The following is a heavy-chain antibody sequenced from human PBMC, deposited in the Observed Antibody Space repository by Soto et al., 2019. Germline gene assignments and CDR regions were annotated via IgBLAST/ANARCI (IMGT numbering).Heavy chain of an antibody. CDR3: ERQPGGRGLDRFHY. D-gene: IGHD3-10*01. CDR2: IYPVYSDT. V-gene: IGHV5-51*01. J-gene: IGHJ4*02. CDR1: GYSFTSYW. Sequence: PGESLKISCKGSGYSFTSYWIFWVRQMPVKGLEFMGIIYPVYSDTRYSPSFQGHVTVSSYKSIGTSYLQLSSLKASDTAMYYCERQPGGRGLDRFHYWGQGTQVTVST.